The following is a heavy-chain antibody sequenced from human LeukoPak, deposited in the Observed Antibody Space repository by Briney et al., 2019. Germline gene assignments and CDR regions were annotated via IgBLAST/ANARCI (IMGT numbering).Heavy chain of an antibody. CDR2: IKQDGSEK. Sequence: PGGSLRLSCAASGFTFSSYWMSWVRQAPGKGLEWVANIKQDGSEKYYVDSVKGRFTISRDNAKNSLYLQMNSLRAEDTAVYYCARAHDIIYYYYMDVWGKGTTVTVSS. J-gene: IGHJ6*03. CDR1: GFTFSSYW. CDR3: ARAHDIIYYYYMDV. D-gene: IGHD3-9*01. V-gene: IGHV3-7*01.